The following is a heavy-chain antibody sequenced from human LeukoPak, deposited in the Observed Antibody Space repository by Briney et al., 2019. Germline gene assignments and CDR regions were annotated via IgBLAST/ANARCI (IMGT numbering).Heavy chain of an antibody. V-gene: IGHV1-46*01. CDR1: GYTFTGYY. J-gene: IGHJ4*02. Sequence: ASVKVSCKASGYTFTGYYMHWVRQAPGQGLEWMGIINPSGGSTSYAQKLQGRVTMTTDTSTSTAYMELRSLRSDDTAVYYCARAEGYGSGFIWDYWGQGTLVTVSS. CDR2: INPSGGST. D-gene: IGHD3-10*01. CDR3: ARAEGYGSGFIWDY.